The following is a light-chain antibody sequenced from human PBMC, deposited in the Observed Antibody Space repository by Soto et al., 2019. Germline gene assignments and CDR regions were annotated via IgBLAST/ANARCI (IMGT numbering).Light chain of an antibody. V-gene: IGKV1-39*01. Sequence: DIQMTQSPSSLSASVGDRVTITCRASRSISSNLNWYQQRPGKAPKPLIYDSSILHSGVPSRFSGSGSGTDFTLTISSLQPEDFPTYYCQQSYSSPRYTFGQGTKVDI. J-gene: IGKJ2*01. CDR3: QQSYSSPRYT. CDR2: DSS. CDR1: RSISSN.